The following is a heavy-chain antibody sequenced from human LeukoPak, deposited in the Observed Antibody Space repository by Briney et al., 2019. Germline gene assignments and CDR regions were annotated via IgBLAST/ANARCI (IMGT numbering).Heavy chain of an antibody. CDR2: INHSGST. CDR3: ARGDTAMGKHFDY. V-gene: IGHV4-34*01. Sequence: PSETLSLTCAVYGGSFSGYYWSWIRQPPGKGLEWIGEINHSGSTNYNPSLKSRVTISVDTSKNQFSLKLSSVTAADTAVYYCARGDTAMGKHFDYWGQGTLVTVSS. J-gene: IGHJ4*02. CDR1: GGSFSGYY. D-gene: IGHD5-18*01.